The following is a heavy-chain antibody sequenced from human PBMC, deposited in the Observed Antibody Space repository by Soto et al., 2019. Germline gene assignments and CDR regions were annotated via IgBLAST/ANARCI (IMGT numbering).Heavy chain of an antibody. CDR3: ARLGHPGH. CDR1: GGSLRNSV. Sequence: QVQLVQSGAEVKKPGSSVKVSCTASGGSLRNSVISWVRQAPAQRLEWLGGVIPILGTANYAQKFQGRVTMTADDATSPAYMDLSSLSPDDSAVYYCARLGHPGHWGPGTLVIVSS. J-gene: IGHJ4*02. V-gene: IGHV1-69*01. CDR2: VIPILGTA.